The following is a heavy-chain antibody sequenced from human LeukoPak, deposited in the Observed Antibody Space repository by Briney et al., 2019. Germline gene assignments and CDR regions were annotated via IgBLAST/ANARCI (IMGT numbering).Heavy chain of an antibody. CDR3: AIPYCSSTSCYRMGYDAFDI. CDR1: SYSISSGYY. Sequence: PSETLSLTCAVYSYSISSGYYWGWIRQPPGKGLEWIGSIYHSGSTYYNPSLKSRVTISVDTSKNQFSLKLSSVTAADTAVYYCAIPYCSSTSCYRMGYDAFDIWGQGTMVTVS. D-gene: IGHD2-2*02. CDR2: IYHSGST. V-gene: IGHV4-38-2*01. J-gene: IGHJ3*02.